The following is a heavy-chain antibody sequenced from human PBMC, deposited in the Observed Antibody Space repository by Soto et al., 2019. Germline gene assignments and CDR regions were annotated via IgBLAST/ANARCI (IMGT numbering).Heavy chain of an antibody. CDR3: ARDGFGSYLDY. V-gene: IGHV1-18*01. J-gene: IGHJ4*02. CDR2: ISAYSGDT. D-gene: IGHD3-10*01. CDR1: AYTFDNFG. Sequence: VQLVQSRTEVKNPGASVTVSCQAAAYTFDNFGIHWVRQAPGQGLEWIGWISAYSGDTNYAQRLQGRXTXTXXTSTNTAYMELSGLTSDDTAVYFCARDGFGSYLDYWGQGTLVTVSS.